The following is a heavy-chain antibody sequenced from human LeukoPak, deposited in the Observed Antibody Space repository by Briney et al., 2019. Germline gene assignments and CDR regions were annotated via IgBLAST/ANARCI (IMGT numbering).Heavy chain of an antibody. V-gene: IGHV3-21*04. CDR2: ISSSSSYI. Sequence: PGGSLRLSCAASGFTFSSYSMNWVRQAPGKGLEWVSSISSSSSYIYYADSVKGRFTISRDNAKNSLYLQMNSLRAEDTAVYYCARDPSGYCSSTSCFNFDYWGQGTLVTVSS. D-gene: IGHD2-2*01. J-gene: IGHJ4*02. CDR3: ARDPSGYCSSTSCFNFDY. CDR1: GFTFSSYS.